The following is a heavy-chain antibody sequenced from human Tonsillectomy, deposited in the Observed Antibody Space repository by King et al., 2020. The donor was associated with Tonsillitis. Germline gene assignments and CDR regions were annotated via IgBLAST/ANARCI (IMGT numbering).Heavy chain of an antibody. D-gene: IGHD3-3*01. Sequence: VQLVESGGGLVKPGGSLRLSCAASGFTFSSYSMNWVRQAPGKGLEWVSSISSSSSYIYYADSVKGRFTISRDNAKNSLYLQMNSLRAEDTAVYYCARDHYNDFWSSYYWVYYYGMDVWGQGTTVTVSS. CDR2: ISSSSSYI. CDR3: ARDHYNDFWSSYYWVYYYGMDV. V-gene: IGHV3-21*01. CDR1: GFTFSSYS. J-gene: IGHJ6*02.